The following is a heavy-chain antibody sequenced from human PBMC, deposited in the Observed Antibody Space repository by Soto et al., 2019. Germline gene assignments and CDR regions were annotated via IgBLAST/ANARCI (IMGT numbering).Heavy chain of an antibody. V-gene: IGHV3-15*07. CDR1: GFTFSNAW. CDR2: IKSKTDGGAT. J-gene: IGHJ4*02. CDR3: TTLTMLLVHDDC. D-gene: IGHD3-22*01. Sequence: GGSLRLSCAASGFTFSNAWMNWVRQAPGKGLEWVGRIKSKTDGGATDYAAPVKGRFTISRDDSKNTLYLQMNSLKTEYTAVYYCTTLTMLLVHDDCWGQGTLVTVSS.